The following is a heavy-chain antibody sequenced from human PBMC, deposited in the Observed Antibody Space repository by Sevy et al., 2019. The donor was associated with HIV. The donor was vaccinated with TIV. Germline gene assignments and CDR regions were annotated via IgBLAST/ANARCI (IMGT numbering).Heavy chain of an antibody. Sequence: ASVKVSCKVSGYTLTQFSMHWVRQAPGKGLEWMTTFDPEDGDPEDGKTIYAQKFLGRVTMTEETSTDTAYMELSSLRSDATAVYYCATTKDYYDSSGYPFDYWGQGTLVTVSS. V-gene: IGHV1-24*01. CDR3: ATTKDYYDSSGYPFDY. J-gene: IGHJ4*02. CDR2: FDPEDGDPEDGKT. D-gene: IGHD3-22*01. CDR1: GYTLTQFS.